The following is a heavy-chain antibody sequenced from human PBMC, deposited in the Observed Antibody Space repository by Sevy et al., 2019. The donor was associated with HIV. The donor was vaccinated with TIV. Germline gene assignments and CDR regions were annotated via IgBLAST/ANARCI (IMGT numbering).Heavy chain of an antibody. CDR2: IKQDGSEK. CDR1: GFTFSSYW. J-gene: IGHJ4*02. D-gene: IGHD3-9*01. Sequence: SLRLSCAASGFTFSSYWMSWVRQAPGKGLEWVANIKQDGSEKYYVDSVKGRFTISRDNAKNSLYLQMNSLRAEDTAVYYCASILYYDILTGYLPGDYWGQGTLVTVSS. CDR3: ASILYYDILTGYLPGDY. V-gene: IGHV3-7*01.